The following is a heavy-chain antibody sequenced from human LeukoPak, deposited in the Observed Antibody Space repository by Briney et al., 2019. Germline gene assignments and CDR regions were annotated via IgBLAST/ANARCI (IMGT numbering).Heavy chain of an antibody. D-gene: IGHD1-26*01. CDR3: ARVPEWELGYDYLYFDL. CDR1: GFTFSSYD. V-gene: IGHV3-13*01. Sequence: GGSLRLSCAASGFTFSSYDMHWVRQATGKGLEWVSAIGTAGDTYYPGSVKGRFTISRENAKNSLYLQMNSLRAEDTAVYYCARVPEWELGYDYLYFDLWGRGTLVTVSS. J-gene: IGHJ2*01. CDR2: IGTAGDT.